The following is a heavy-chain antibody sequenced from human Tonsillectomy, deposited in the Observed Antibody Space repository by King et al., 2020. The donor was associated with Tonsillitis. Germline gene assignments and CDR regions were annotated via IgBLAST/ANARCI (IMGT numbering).Heavy chain of an antibody. D-gene: IGHD3-16*01. CDR2: IKQDGSES. V-gene: IGHV3-7*03. CDR3: ARDVEGGAFDI. CDR1: EFTFDNYW. J-gene: IGHJ3*02. Sequence: VQLVESGGGLVQPGGSLRLSCAASEFTFDNYWMSWVRQAPGKGLEWVANIKQDGSESYYLDSVKGRFTISRDNAKNSLFLQMNSLRAEDTALYYCARDVEGGAFDIWGQGTMVTVSS.